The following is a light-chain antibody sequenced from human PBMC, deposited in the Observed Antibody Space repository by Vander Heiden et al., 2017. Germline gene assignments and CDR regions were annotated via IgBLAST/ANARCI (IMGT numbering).Light chain of an antibody. CDR2: CAS. J-gene: IGKJ2*01. Sequence: DTVMTQSPDFLAVPLGETATINCKSSQSVLYSSNNKNYLAWYQQKPGQPPRLLIYCASTRESGVPDRFSGSGSGTDFTLTISSLQSEDVAVYYCQQDDSSPYTFGQGTKLEIK. CDR1: QSVLYSSNNKNY. CDR3: QQDDSSPYT. V-gene: IGKV4-1*01.